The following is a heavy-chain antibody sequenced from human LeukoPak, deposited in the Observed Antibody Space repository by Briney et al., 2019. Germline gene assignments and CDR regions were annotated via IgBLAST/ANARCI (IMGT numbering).Heavy chain of an antibody. V-gene: IGHV3-9*01. CDR1: GFTFSSYE. Sequence: GGSLRLSCAASGFTFSSYEMNWVRQAPGKGLEWVSGISWNSGSIGYADSVKGRFTISRDNAKNSLYLQMNSLSAEDTALYYCAKDPRAIAVAGTFDYWGQGTLVTVSS. CDR3: AKDPRAIAVAGTFDY. CDR2: ISWNSGSI. D-gene: IGHD6-19*01. J-gene: IGHJ4*02.